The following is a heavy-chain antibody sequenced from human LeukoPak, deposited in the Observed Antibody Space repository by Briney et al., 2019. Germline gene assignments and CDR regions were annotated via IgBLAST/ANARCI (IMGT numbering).Heavy chain of an antibody. CDR3: ARDQNFHGSGGYYGIDC. D-gene: IGHD3-22*01. Sequence: ASVKVSRKASGYTFTGYYIHWVRQAPGQGLEWIGWINPNNGGTNYAQKFQDRVTMTRDTSISTAYMELSGLTSDDTAVYYCARDQNFHGSGGYYGIDCWGQGTLVTVSS. J-gene: IGHJ4*02. V-gene: IGHV1-2*02. CDR1: GYTFTGYY. CDR2: INPNNGGT.